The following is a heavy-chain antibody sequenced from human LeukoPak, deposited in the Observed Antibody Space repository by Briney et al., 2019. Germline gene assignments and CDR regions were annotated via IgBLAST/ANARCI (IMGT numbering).Heavy chain of an antibody. CDR3: AKDRHDILTGSDY. Sequence: GGSLRLSCATSELTFSTYAMSWVRQAPGKGLEWVSAISGSGGSTYYADSVKGRFIISRDNSKNTLYLQMSSLRAEDTAVYYCAKDRHDILTGSDYWGQGTLVTVSS. CDR2: ISGSGGST. D-gene: IGHD3-9*01. V-gene: IGHV3-23*01. CDR1: ELTFSTYA. J-gene: IGHJ4*02.